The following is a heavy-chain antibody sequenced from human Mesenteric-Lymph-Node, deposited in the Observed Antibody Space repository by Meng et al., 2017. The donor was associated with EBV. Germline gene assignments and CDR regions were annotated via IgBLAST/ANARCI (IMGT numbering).Heavy chain of an antibody. V-gene: IGHV3-23*04. CDR3: SNLPYSY. J-gene: IGHJ4*02. CDR2: ISGSGGTR. CDR1: GFTFNIYD. Sequence: EVHLVESGGGLVQPGRSLRLSCAASGFTFNIYDMNWVRQAPGRGLEWVSGISGSGGTRYYADSVKGRFSISRDNSGNTVYLQMNSLRVEDMAVYYCSNLPYSYWGQGTLVTVSS. D-gene: IGHD4-11*01.